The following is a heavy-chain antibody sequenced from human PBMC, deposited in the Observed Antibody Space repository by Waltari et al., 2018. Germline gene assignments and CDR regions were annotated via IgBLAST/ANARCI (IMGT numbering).Heavy chain of an antibody. D-gene: IGHD1-26*01. Sequence: EVQLVESGGGLVQPGGSLRLSCAASGFTFSRYWLRLVRQAPGKGLEWVANIKQDGSEKYYVDSVKGRFTISRDNAKNSLYLQMNSLRAEDTAVYYCARVSWEWDDAFDIWGQGTMVTVSS. V-gene: IGHV3-7*01. CDR1: GFTFSRYW. J-gene: IGHJ3*02. CDR2: IKQDGSEK. CDR3: ARVSWEWDDAFDI.